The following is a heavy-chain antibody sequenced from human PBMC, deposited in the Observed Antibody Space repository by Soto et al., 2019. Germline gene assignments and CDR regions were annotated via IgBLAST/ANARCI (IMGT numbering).Heavy chain of an antibody. Sequence: SLKVSCKASGGTFSIYAISWVRQAPGEGLEWMGGIIPIFGTANYAQKFQGRVTITADESTSTAYMELSSLRSEDTAVYYCAVKVAARQYYYYGLDVWGQGTTVTVSS. CDR2: IIPIFGTA. V-gene: IGHV1-69*13. J-gene: IGHJ6*02. CDR1: GGTFSIYA. CDR3: AVKVAARQYYYYGLDV. D-gene: IGHD6-6*01.